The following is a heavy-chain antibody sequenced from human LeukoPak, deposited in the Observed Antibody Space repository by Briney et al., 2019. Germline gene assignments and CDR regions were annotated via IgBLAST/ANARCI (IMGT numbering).Heavy chain of an antibody. D-gene: IGHD3-10*01. Sequence: ASVKVSCKASGYTFTDYYMHWVRQAPGQGLEWMGWMNPNSGGTNYAQKFQGRVTMTRDTSISTAYMELSRLRSDDTAVYYCARTTYYYGSGSYYNDYWGQGTLVTVSS. CDR3: ARTTYYYGSGSYYNDY. CDR1: GYTFTDYY. V-gene: IGHV1-2*02. J-gene: IGHJ4*02. CDR2: MNPNSGGT.